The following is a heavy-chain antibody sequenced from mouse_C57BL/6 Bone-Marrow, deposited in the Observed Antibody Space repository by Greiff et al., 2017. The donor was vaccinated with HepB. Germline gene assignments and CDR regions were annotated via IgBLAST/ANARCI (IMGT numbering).Heavy chain of an antibody. J-gene: IGHJ4*01. Sequence: EVKLEESGGGLVKPGGSLKLSCAASGFTFSDYGMHWVRQAPEKGLEWVAYISSGSSTIYYADTVKGRFTISRDNAKNTLFLQMTSLRSEDTAMYYCARPHYYGSSHYYAMDYWGQGTSVTVSS. CDR1: GFTFSDYG. V-gene: IGHV5-17*01. CDR2: ISSGSSTI. D-gene: IGHD1-1*01. CDR3: ARPHYYGSSHYYAMDY.